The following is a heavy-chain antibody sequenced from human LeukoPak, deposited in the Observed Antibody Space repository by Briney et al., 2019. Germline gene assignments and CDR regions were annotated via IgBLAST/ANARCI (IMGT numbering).Heavy chain of an antibody. V-gene: IGHV3-23*01. CDR1: GFIFSGYW. Sequence: PGGSLRLSCAASGFIFSGYWMTWVRQAPGKGLEWVSAISGSGGSTYYADSVKGRFTISRDNSKNTLYLQMNSLRAEDTAVYYCAKISVAGTNWFDPWGQGTLVTVSS. D-gene: IGHD6-19*01. CDR3: AKISVAGTNWFDP. CDR2: ISGSGGST. J-gene: IGHJ5*02.